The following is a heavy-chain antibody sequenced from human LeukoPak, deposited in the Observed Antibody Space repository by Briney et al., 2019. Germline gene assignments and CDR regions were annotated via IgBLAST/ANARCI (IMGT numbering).Heavy chain of an antibody. CDR3: ARHAAARRSYDY. V-gene: IGHV4-34*01. CDR2: INHSGST. D-gene: IGHD6-6*01. J-gene: IGHJ4*02. CDR1: GGSFSGYY. Sequence: SETLSPTCAVYGGSFSGYYWSWIRQPPGKGLEWIGEINHSGSTNYNPSLKSRVTISIDTSKNQFSLNLSSVTAADTAVYFCARHAAARRSYDYWGQGTLVTVSS.